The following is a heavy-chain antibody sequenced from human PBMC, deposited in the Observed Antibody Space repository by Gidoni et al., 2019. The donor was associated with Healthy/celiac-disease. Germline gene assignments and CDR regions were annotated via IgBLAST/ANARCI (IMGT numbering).Heavy chain of an antibody. CDR1: GCTFRSYG. J-gene: IGHJ6*02. CDR2: ISYDGSNK. V-gene: IGHV3-30*18. Sequence: QVQLVESGGGGVKPGRALRLSCAASGCTFRSYGMHWVSQAPGKGLEWVAVISYDGSNKYYADSVKGRFTISRDNSKNTLYLQMNSLRAEDTAVYYCAKDQGRDYYYGMDVWGQGTTVTVSS. D-gene: IGHD3-10*01. CDR3: AKDQGRDYYYGMDV.